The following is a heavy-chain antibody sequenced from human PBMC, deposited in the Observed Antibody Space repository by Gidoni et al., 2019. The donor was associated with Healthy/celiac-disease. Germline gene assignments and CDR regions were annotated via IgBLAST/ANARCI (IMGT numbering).Heavy chain of an antibody. J-gene: IGHJ6*02. CDR3: ARDWVEYSYGFIYYYYGMDV. D-gene: IGHD5-18*01. Sequence: QVQLQESGPGLVKPSQTLSLTCTVSGGSISSGGYYWSWIRQHPGKGLEWIGYIYYSGSTYYNPSLKRRVTISVDTSKNQFSLKLSSVTAADTAVYYCARDWVEYSYGFIYYYYGMDVWGQGTTVTVSS. CDR2: IYYSGST. V-gene: IGHV4-31*03. CDR1: GGSISSGGYY.